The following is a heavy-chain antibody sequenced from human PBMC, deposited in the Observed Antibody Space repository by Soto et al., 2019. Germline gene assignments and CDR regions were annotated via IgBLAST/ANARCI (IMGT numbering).Heavy chain of an antibody. Sequence: PVGSLRLSCTSSVFTFGDYAMSCVRHSPGKWLEWVGFIRSKAYGGTTEYAASVKGRFTISRDDSKSIAYLQMNSLKTEDTAVYYCTGLRSGYYHSSGSYFDYWGEGTLVNVSS. CDR2: IRSKAYGGTT. CDR3: TGLRSGYYHSSGSYFDY. D-gene: IGHD3-22*01. V-gene: IGHV3-49*04. CDR1: VFTFGDYA. J-gene: IGHJ4*02.